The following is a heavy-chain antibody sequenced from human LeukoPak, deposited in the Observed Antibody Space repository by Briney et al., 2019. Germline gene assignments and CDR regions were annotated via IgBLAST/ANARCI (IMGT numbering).Heavy chain of an antibody. Sequence: SVKVSCKASGYTFTAHYIHWGRQAPGQGLEWMGGIIPIFGTANYAQKFLGRVTITADESTSTAYMELSSLRSEDTAVYYCARDPGLDHEWFDPWGQGTLVTVSS. D-gene: IGHD3/OR15-3a*01. CDR1: GYTFTAHY. CDR2: IIPIFGTA. V-gene: IGHV1-69*13. CDR3: ARDPGLDHEWFDP. J-gene: IGHJ5*02.